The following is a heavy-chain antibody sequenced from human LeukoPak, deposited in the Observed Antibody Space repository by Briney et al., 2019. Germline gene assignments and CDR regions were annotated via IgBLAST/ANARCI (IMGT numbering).Heavy chain of an antibody. CDR3: ARERWFGDSRDY. Sequence: GGSLRLSCAASGFTFSSYAMSWVRQAPGKGLEWVAAIYSGGDTYYADSVKGRFTVSRDNSKNTLYLQMNNLRAEDTAVYYCARERWFGDSRDYWGQGTLVTVSS. V-gene: IGHV3-53*01. D-gene: IGHD3-10*01. J-gene: IGHJ4*02. CDR1: GFTFSSYA. CDR2: IYSGGDT.